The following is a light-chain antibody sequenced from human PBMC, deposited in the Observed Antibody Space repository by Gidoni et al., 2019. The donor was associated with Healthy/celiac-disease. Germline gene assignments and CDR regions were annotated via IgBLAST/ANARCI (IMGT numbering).Light chain of an antibody. V-gene: IGLV2-14*04. CDR1: SSDVGGYNY. CDR2: DVS. J-gene: IGLJ2*01. Sequence: SVSGSPGQSITISCTGTSSDVGGYNYVSWYQQHPGKAPKLMIYDVSNRPSGVSNRFSGSKSGNTASLTISGLQAEDEADYYCSSYTSSSTLVFGGGTKLTVL. CDR3: SSYTSSSTLV.